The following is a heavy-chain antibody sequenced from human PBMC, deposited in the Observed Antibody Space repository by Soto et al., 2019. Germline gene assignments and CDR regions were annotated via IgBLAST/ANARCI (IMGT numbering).Heavy chain of an antibody. CDR3: ARDRAAGTANFDY. CDR2: INAGNGNT. D-gene: IGHD6-13*01. CDR1: GYTFTGYA. V-gene: IGHV1-3*01. J-gene: IGHJ4*02. Sequence: QVQLVQSGAEVKKPGASVKVSCKASGYTFTGYAMHWVRQAPGQRLEWMGWINAGNGNTKYSQKFQGRVTITRDTSASTAYMELSSLRSEDTAVYYCARDRAAGTANFDYWGQGTLVTVSS.